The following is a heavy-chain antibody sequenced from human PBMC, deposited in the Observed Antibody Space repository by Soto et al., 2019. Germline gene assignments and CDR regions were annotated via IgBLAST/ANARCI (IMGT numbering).Heavy chain of an antibody. J-gene: IGHJ4*02. V-gene: IGHV3-48*01. CDR3: ARDPGGCSGGSCYSWYFDY. D-gene: IGHD2-15*01. Sequence: EVQLVESGGGLVQPGGSLRLSCAASGFTFSTYSMNWVRQAPGKGLEWVSYITSSSSTIYYADSVKGRFYISRDNAKNSLYLQMNSLRAEDTAVYYCARDPGGCSGGSCYSWYFDYWGQGTLVTVSS. CDR2: ITSSSSTI. CDR1: GFTFSTYS.